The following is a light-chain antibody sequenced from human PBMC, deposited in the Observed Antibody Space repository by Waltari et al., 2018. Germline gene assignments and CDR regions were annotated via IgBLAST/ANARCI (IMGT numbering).Light chain of an antibody. CDR2: KAS. CDR3: QQYNSFTWT. CDR1: QSISSL. J-gene: IGKJ1*01. Sequence: DIEMTQSPSTLSASVGDRVTVTCRASQSISSLLAWYQQKPGKAPKLLLYKASSFESGVPSTFSGSGSGTEFTLTISSLQPDDFGTYYCQQYNSFTWTFGQGTKVEIK. V-gene: IGKV1-5*03.